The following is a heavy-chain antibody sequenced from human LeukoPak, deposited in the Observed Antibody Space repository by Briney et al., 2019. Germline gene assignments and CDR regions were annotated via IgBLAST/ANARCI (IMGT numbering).Heavy chain of an antibody. CDR3: ASIRGTFGY. CDR2: TRNKANSYIT. CDR1: GFTFSDHF. J-gene: IGHJ4*02. V-gene: IGHV3-72*01. D-gene: IGHD1-26*01. Sequence: GGSLRLSCAASGFTFSDHFLDWVRQAPGKGLEWVGRTRNKANSYITEYAASVKGRFTISRDDSKNSLYLQMSSLKTDDTAMYYCASIRGTFGYWGQGTLDTVSS.